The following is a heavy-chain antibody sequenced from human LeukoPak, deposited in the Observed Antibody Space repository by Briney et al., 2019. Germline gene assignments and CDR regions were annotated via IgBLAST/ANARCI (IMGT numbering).Heavy chain of an antibody. CDR3: ARSSGYSHFRDAFDI. V-gene: IGHV1-69*13. CDR2: IIPIFGTA. CDR1: GGTFSSYA. J-gene: IGHJ3*02. D-gene: IGHD3-22*01. Sequence: SVKVSCKASGGTFSSYAISWVRRAPGQGLEWMGGIIPIFGTANYAQKFQGRVTITADESTSTAYMELSSLRSEDTAVYYCARSSGYSHFRDAFDIWGQGTMVTVSS.